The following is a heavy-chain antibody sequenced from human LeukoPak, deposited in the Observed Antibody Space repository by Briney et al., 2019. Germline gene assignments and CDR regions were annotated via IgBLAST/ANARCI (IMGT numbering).Heavy chain of an antibody. CDR3: ARVTGYMIEDYFDY. J-gene: IGHJ4*02. V-gene: IGHV4-61*10. CDR1: GDSISSGDYY. CDR2: ISSSGST. D-gene: IGHD3-22*01. Sequence: SETLSLTCTVSGDSISSGDYYWSWIRQPAGKGLEWIRRISSSGSTNYNPSLKSRVTISVETSKNQFSLKLSSVTAADTAVYYCARVTGYMIEDYFDYWGQGTLVTVSS.